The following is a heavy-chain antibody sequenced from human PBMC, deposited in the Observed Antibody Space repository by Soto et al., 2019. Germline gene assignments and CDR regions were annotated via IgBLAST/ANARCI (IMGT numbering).Heavy chain of an antibody. J-gene: IGHJ6*02. Sequence: VGSLRLSCAASGFTFSNAWMSWVRQAPGKGLEWVGRIKSKTDGGTTDYAAPVKGRFTTSRDDSKNTLYLQMNSLKTEDTAVYYCTTDYGSGSYYYYYYGMDVWGQGTTVTVSS. CDR2: IKSKTDGGTT. CDR3: TTDYGSGSYYYYYYGMDV. CDR1: GFTFSNAW. D-gene: IGHD3-10*01. V-gene: IGHV3-15*01.